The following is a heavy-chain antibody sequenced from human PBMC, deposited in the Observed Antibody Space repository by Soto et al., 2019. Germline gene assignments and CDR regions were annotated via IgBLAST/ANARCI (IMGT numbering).Heavy chain of an antibody. CDR3: ARAREDSSGWFDH. Sequence: QVQLVQSGAEVRKPGASVKVSCKASGYIFSGNYLHWVRRAPGQGLEWMARINAKNGATNYAQKFRGRATVTRDTSISTTYLELSGLTSDDTAVYYCARAREDSSGWFDHWGQGTQVTVSP. D-gene: IGHD6-19*01. V-gene: IGHV1-2*06. J-gene: IGHJ5*02. CDR1: GYIFSGNY. CDR2: INAKNGAT.